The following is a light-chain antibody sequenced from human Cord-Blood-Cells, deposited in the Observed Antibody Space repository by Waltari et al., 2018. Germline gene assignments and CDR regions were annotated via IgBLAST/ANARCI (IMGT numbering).Light chain of an antibody. V-gene: IGKV3-11*01. CDR1: QSVSSY. CDR3: QQRSNWPPVT. CDR2: DAS. J-gene: IGKJ5*01. Sequence: IVLTQTPATLSFSPGERATISCRASQSVSSYLAWYQQKPGQAPRLLIYDASNSATGIPARFSGSASGTDFTLTISSLEPEDFAVYYCQQRSNWPPVTFGQGTRLEIK.